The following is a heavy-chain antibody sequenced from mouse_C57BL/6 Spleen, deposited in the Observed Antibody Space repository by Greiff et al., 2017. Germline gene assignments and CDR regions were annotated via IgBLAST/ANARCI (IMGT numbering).Heavy chain of an antibody. CDR1: GYTFTSYW. V-gene: IGHV1-59*01. Sequence: QVHVKQPGAELVRPGTSVKLSCKASGYTFTSYWMHWVKQRPGQGLEWIGVIDPSDSYTNYNQKFKGKATLTVDTSSSTAYMQLSSLTSEDSAVYYCARKGVGYDYWGQGTTLTVSS. J-gene: IGHJ2*01. D-gene: IGHD2-2*01. CDR3: ARKGVGYDY. CDR2: IDPSDSYT.